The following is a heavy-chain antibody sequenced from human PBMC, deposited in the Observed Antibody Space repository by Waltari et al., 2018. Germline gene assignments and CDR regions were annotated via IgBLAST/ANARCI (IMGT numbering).Heavy chain of an antibody. D-gene: IGHD2-2*01. CDR2: VHHSGKT. V-gene: IGHV4-4*02. Sequence: QVQLQESGQGLVTPSGTLSLTCAVSGDSIRGNYWWSWVRQSPEKGLEWIGQVHHSGKTHYNPSLQSRVTISLDKPKNQFSLNLNSVTAADTAVYFCAGDRAIGLFFDYWGRGTLVTVSS. CDR3: AGDRAIGLFFDY. J-gene: IGHJ4*02. CDR1: GDSIRGNYW.